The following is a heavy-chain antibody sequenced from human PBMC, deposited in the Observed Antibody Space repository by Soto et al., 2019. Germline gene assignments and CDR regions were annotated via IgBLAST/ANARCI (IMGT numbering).Heavy chain of an antibody. Sequence: AFLRQSCAASGFSFSNYWLTWVRKALGKGLEWVANIKQDGSQQYYGDSVKGRFTISRDSSRDSLYLQINSLRDYDTSVYYCAIDFTRPRAYGVVTRIFGFLGQGTLVTVSS. CDR1: GFSFSNYW. J-gene: IGHJ4*02. D-gene: IGHD4-4*01. V-gene: IGHV3-7*01. CDR2: IKQDGSQQ. CDR3: AIDFTRPRAYGVVTRIFGF.